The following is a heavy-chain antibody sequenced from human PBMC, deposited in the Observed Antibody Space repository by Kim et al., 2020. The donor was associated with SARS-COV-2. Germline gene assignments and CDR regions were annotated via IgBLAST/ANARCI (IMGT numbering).Heavy chain of an antibody. D-gene: IGHD1-1*01. V-gene: IGHV3-7*03. CDR2: INPDGSER. CDR1: GFTFSSSW. J-gene: IGHJ4*02. Sequence: GGSLRLSCVVSGFTFSSSWMTWVRQAPGKGLEWVATINPDGSERNYVDSVKGRFAISRDNAKNLLYLQMNSLRIEDTAVYYCPRDRNWDDQGWGQGTLV. CDR3: PRDRNWDDQG.